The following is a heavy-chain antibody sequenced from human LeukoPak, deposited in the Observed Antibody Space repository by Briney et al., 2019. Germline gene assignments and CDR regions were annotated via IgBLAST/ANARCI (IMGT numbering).Heavy chain of an antibody. CDR2: IYYSGST. D-gene: IGHD2-2*02. CDR3: ARGGFVVVPAAIPNWFAP. CDR1: GGSISSGGYY. J-gene: IGHJ5*02. Sequence: PSETLSLTCTVSGGSISSGGYYWSWIRQHPGKGLEWIGYIYYSGSTYYNPSLKSRVTISVDTSKTQFSLKLSSVTAADTAVYYCARGGFVVVPAAIPNWFAPWGQGTLVTVSS. V-gene: IGHV4-31*03.